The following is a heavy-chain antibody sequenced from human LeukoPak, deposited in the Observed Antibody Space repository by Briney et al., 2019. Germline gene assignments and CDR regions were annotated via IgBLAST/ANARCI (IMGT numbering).Heavy chain of an antibody. J-gene: IGHJ4*02. CDR3: ATHTAMDDYFDY. V-gene: IGHV3-21*01. CDR1: GFTFSSYS. CDR2: ISSSSSYI. Sequence: GGSLRLSCAASGFTFSSYSMNWVRQAPGKGLEWVSSISSSSSYIYYADSVKGRFTISRDNSKNTLYLQMNSLRAEDTAVYYCATHTAMDDYFDYWGQGTLVTVSS. D-gene: IGHD5-18*01.